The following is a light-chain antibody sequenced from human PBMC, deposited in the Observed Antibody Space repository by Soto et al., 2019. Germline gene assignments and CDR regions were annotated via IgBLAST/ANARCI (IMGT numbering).Light chain of an antibody. J-gene: IGKJ1*01. CDR1: QGISSY. CDR2: AAS. V-gene: IGKV1-8*01. Sequence: AIRMTQSPSSFSASTGDRVTITCRASQGISSYLAWYQQKPGKAPKLLIYAASTLQSGVPSRFSGSGSGTDFTLTNSCLQSEDFATYYCQQYYSYPPTFGQWTKVEIK. CDR3: QQYYSYPPT.